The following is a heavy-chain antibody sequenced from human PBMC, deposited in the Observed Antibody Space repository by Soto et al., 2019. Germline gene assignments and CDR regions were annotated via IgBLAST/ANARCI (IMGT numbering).Heavy chain of an antibody. CDR3: ARDNGYSYGYTLDH. CDR2: IILIIGII. CDR1: GGTFSTYT. Sequence: ASVKVSCKASGGTFSTYTITWVRQAPGQGLDWMGRIILIIGIINYAQKFQGRVTISADKFTGTAYMELTGLRSDDTSVYYCARDNGYSYGYTLDHWGQGTLVTVSS. J-gene: IGHJ4*02. V-gene: IGHV1-69*04. D-gene: IGHD5-18*01.